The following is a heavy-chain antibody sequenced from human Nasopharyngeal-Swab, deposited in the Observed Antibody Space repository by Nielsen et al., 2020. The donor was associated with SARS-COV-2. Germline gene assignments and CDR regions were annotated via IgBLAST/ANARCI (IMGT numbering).Heavy chain of an antibody. D-gene: IGHD1-1*01. J-gene: IGHJ3*02. V-gene: IGHV4-34*01. Sequence: SQTLSLTCAVSGGSFSGYYWSWIRQPPGKGLEWIGEINHSGSTNYNPSLKSRVTISVDTSKNQFSLKLSSVTAADTAVYYCASLINWDAFDIWGQGTMVTVSS. CDR2: INHSGST. CDR1: GGSFSGYY. CDR3: ASLINWDAFDI.